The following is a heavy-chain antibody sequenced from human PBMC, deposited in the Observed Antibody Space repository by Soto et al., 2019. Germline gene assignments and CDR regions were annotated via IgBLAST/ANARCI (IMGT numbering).Heavy chain of an antibody. Sequence: GESLKISCKGSGYSFTSYWIGWVRQMPGKGLEWMGIIYPGDSDTRYSPSFQGQVTISADKSISTAYLQWSSLKASDTAMYYCARHETEYGSSYQLPYYYYYYMDVWGKGTTVTVSS. CDR3: ARHETEYGSSYQLPYYYYYYMDV. D-gene: IGHD2-2*01. CDR1: GYSFTSYW. V-gene: IGHV5-51*01. CDR2: IYPGDSDT. J-gene: IGHJ6*03.